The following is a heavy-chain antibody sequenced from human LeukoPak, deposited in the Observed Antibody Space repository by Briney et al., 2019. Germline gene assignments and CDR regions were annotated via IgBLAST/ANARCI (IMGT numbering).Heavy chain of an antibody. CDR2: LSGSGITT. V-gene: IGHV3-23*01. J-gene: IGHJ4*01. D-gene: IGHD6-19*01. CDR3: AKGIYSSGWSYFDY. CDR1: GFTLSNSA. Sequence: HPGGSLRLSCAASGFTLSNSAMSWVRQAPGKGLEWVSTLSGSGITTYYADSVKGRFTISRDNSKNTLYLQMNTLRAEDSALYYCAKGIYSSGWSYFDYWGHGTLVTVSS.